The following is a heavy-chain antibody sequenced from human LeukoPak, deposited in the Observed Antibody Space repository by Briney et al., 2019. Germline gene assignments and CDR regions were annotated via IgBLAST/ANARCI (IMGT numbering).Heavy chain of an antibody. CDR2: IYTRGST. Sequence: SETLSLTCPVSGGSISSVSYYWSWIRQPAGKGLEWIGRIYTRGSTNYNRSLKSPVAISVDTSKNQFSLKLSSVTAADTAVYYCARDPDCSSTSCYDPYYYGMDVWGQGTTVTVSS. J-gene: IGHJ6*02. V-gene: IGHV4-61*02. CDR3: ARDPDCSSTSCYDPYYYGMDV. CDR1: GGSISSVSYY. D-gene: IGHD2-2*01.